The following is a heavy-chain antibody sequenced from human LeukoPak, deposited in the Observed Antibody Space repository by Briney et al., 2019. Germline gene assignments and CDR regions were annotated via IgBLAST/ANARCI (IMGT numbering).Heavy chain of an antibody. J-gene: IGHJ6*03. CDR1: GFTFSSYW. D-gene: IGHD3-3*01. CDR2: IKQDGSEK. CDR3: ARCPRLWSGYYTGYYYYYMDV. Sequence: GGSLRLSCAASGFTFSSYWMSWVRQAPGKGLEWVANIKQDGSEKYYVDSVKGRFTISRDNAKNSLYLQMNSLRAEDTAVYYCARCPRLWSGYYTGYYYYYMDVWGKGTTVTVSS. V-gene: IGHV3-7*03.